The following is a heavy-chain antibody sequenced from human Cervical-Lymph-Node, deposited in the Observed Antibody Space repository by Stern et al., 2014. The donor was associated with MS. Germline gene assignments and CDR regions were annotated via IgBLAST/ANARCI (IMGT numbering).Heavy chain of an antibody. J-gene: IGHJ5*02. V-gene: IGHV4-31*03. D-gene: IGHD3-22*01. Sequence: QVQLQESGPGLVKPSQTLSLTCTVSGGSISSGGYYWSWIRQHPGNGLEWIGYLYYSGSTYYNPYLKSRVTISVDTPKNKFSMKMSSVTAADTAVYYCARDLRYYYDSSGYYYRWFDPWGQGTLVTVSS. CDR1: GGSISSGGYY. CDR2: LYYSGST. CDR3: ARDLRYYYDSSGYYYRWFDP.